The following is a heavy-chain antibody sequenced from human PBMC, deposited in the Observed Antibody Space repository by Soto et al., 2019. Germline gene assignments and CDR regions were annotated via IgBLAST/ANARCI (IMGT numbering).Heavy chain of an antibody. V-gene: IGHV4-4*02. J-gene: IGHJ4*02. CDR2: IFRTGAT. Sequence: QVQLQESGPGLVKPSGTLSLTCAVSGGSVDDDPWWRWLRQSPGKGLEWIGEIFRTGATHYNPSLKSRSTISVDKSKNPFSLRLTSVTAADAPVYYCAAGGDYSWHTWGAGPLVTVSS. D-gene: IGHD4-17*01. CDR1: GGSVDDDPW. CDR3: AAGGDYSWHT.